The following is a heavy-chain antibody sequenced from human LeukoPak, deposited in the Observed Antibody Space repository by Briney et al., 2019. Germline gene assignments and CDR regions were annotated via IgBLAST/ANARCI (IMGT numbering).Heavy chain of an antibody. Sequence: SETLSLTCAVSGGSISSSSSICWTWVRQPPGKGLEWIGYISNSGSTNYNPSLKSRVTISADTSKNQFSLKLSSVTAADTAVYYCARDTLYGMDVWGQGTTVTVSS. CDR3: ARDTLYGMDV. V-gene: IGHV4-61*01. J-gene: IGHJ6*02. CDR2: ISNSGST. CDR1: GGSISSSSSIC.